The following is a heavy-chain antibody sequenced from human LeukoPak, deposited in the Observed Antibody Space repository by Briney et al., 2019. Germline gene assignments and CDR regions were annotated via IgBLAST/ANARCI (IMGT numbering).Heavy chain of an antibody. Sequence: GSLRLSCAASGFTVSSNYMSWVRQAPGKGLEWVSVIYSGGSTYYADSVKGRFTISRDNSKNTLYLQMNSLRAEDTALYHCARSHWRAGDAFDIWGQGTMVTVSS. CDR2: IYSGGST. CDR1: GFTVSSNY. V-gene: IGHV3-66*01. J-gene: IGHJ3*02. CDR3: ARSHWRAGDAFDI. D-gene: IGHD1-1*01.